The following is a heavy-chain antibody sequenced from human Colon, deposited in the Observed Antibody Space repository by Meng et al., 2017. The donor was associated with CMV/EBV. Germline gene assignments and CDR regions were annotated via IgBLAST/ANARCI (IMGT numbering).Heavy chain of an antibody. Sequence: LRLSCAISGDSVSSNSAAWNWIRQSPSRGLEWLGRTYYGSSRSKWYNDYSVSVKSRIIINADTSKNQFSLQLNSVTPEDTAVYYCARSFNSGARGVSWFDSWGQGTLVTVSS. D-gene: IGHD3-10*01. CDR3: ARSFNSGARGVSWFDS. CDR2: TYYGSSRSKWYN. J-gene: IGHJ5*01. CDR1: GDSVSSNSAA. V-gene: IGHV6-1*01.